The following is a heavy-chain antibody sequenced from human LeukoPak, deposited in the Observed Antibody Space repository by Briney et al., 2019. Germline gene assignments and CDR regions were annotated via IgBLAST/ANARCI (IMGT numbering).Heavy chain of an antibody. CDR3: ARDLVPYGSGSYGWFDP. CDR1: GGSISSGGYC. Sequence: SETLSLTCTVSGGSISSGGYCWSWIRQHPGKGLEWIGYIYYSGSTYYNPSLKSRVTISVDTSKNQFSLKLSSVTAADTAVYYCARDLVPYGSGSYGWFDPWGQGTLVTVSS. J-gene: IGHJ5*02. V-gene: IGHV4-31*03. D-gene: IGHD3-10*01. CDR2: IYYSGST.